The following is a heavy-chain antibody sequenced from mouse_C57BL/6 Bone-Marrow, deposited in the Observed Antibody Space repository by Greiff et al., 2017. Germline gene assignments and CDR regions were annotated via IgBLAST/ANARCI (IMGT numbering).Heavy chain of an antibody. CDR2: ISSGGSYT. J-gene: IGHJ2*01. V-gene: IGHV5-6*02. Sequence: EVMLVESGGDLVKPGGSLKLSCAASGFTFSSYGMSWVRQTPDKRLEWVATISSGGSYTYYPDRVKGRFTISRDNAKNTLYLQMSSLTSEDTAMYYCARYYYGSEDYFDYWGQGTTLTVSS. CDR3: ARYYYGSEDYFDY. D-gene: IGHD1-1*01. CDR1: GFTFSSYG.